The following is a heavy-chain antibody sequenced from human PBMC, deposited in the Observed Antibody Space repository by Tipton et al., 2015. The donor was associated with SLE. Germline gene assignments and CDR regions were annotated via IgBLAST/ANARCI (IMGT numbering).Heavy chain of an antibody. CDR3: ARILAARGIDF. V-gene: IGHV3-7*01. CDR1: GFTFSTYW. J-gene: IGHJ3*01. Sequence: SLRLSCAASGFTFSTYWMTWVRQAPGKGLEWVANINQGGSGKYYVDSVKGRFTISRDNAKNSLFLQMDSLRAGDTAVYYCARILAARGIDFWGQGTMVTVSS. CDR2: INQGGSGK. D-gene: IGHD6-6*01.